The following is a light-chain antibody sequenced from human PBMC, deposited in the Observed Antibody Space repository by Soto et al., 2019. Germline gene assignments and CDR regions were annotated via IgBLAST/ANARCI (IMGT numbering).Light chain of an antibody. CDR1: SGDIGSYNR. CDR3: ISYTISNTV. V-gene: IGLV2-14*01. CDR2: EVS. J-gene: IGLJ1*01. Sequence: QSVLTQPASVSGSPGQSITISCTGTSGDIGSYNRVSWYQQHPGKAPKLIIYEVSNRPSGVSNRFSGSNSGNTASLTISGLQAEDEADYYCISYTISNTVFGTGTKLTVL.